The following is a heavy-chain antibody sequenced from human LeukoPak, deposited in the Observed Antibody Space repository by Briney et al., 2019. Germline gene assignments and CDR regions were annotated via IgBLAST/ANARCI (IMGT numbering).Heavy chain of an antibody. CDR1: GGSISSYY. J-gene: IGHJ6*03. V-gene: IGHV4-4*07. Sequence: SETLSLTCTVSGGSISSYYWSWIRQPAGKGLEWIGRIYTSGSTNYNPSLKSRVTMSVDTSKNQFSLKLSSVTAADTAVYYCAREKRSSSLYYYYYMDVWGKGTTVTISS. CDR2: IYTSGST. D-gene: IGHD6-13*01. CDR3: AREKRSSSLYYYYYMDV.